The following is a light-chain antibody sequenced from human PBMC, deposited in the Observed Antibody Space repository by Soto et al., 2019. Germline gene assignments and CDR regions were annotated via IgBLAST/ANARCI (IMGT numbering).Light chain of an antibody. Sequence: QSALTQPPSASGSPGQSVTISCTGTSSDVGGYNYVSWHQQHPGKAPKLVIYEVTKRPSGVPDRFSGSKSGNTASLTVSGLQAEDEADYYCSSFTGASTIFGTGTKVTVL. CDR2: EVT. V-gene: IGLV2-8*01. CDR3: SSFTGASTI. CDR1: SSDVGGYNY. J-gene: IGLJ1*01.